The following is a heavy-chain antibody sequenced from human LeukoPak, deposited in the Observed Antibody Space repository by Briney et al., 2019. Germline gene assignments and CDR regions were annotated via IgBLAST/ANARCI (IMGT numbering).Heavy chain of an antibody. CDR1: GGSFSGYY. CDR2: IYYSGRT. D-gene: IGHD6-19*01. Sequence: SETLSLTCAVYGGSFSGYYWSWIRQPPGKGLEWIGSIYYSGRTYYNSLLKSRVTISVDTSKNQFFLKRSSVTAAATAVYYCARVLHSSDSSGTFFDYWGQGTLVTVSS. J-gene: IGHJ4*02. V-gene: IGHV4-34*01. CDR3: ARVLHSSDSSGTFFDY.